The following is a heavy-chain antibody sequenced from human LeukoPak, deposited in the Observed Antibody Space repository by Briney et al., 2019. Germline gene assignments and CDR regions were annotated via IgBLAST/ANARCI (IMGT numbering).Heavy chain of an antibody. CDR3: ARGALRTVVVGTRYYYYMDV. D-gene: IGHD3-22*01. CDR1: GGSITSYY. V-gene: IGHV4-59*01. Sequence: SETLSLTCTVSGGSITSYYWSWIRQPPGKGLEWIGYIYYSGSTNHNPSLKSRVTISVDTSKNQFSLKLSSVTTADTAVYYCARGALRTVVVGTRYYYYMDVWGKGTMVTVSS. J-gene: IGHJ6*03. CDR2: IYYSGST.